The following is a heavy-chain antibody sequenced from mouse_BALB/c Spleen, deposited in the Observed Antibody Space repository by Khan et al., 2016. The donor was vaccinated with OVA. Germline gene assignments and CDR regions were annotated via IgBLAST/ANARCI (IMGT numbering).Heavy chain of an antibody. CDR3: ARQYSNSFFEY. Sequence: EVELVESGGDLVKPGGSLKLSCAASGFTFSSFGMSWIRQTPDKRLEWVATISSGGSYTYYPDSVKGRFTISRDNAKNTLYLQMSSLKSEDTAMYYCARQYSNSFFEYLGQGTTLTVSS. V-gene: IGHV5-6*01. CDR1: GFTFSSFG. J-gene: IGHJ2*01. D-gene: IGHD2-5*01. CDR2: ISSGGSYT.